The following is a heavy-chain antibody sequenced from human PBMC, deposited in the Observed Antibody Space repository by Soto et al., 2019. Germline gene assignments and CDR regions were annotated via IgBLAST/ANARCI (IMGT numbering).Heavy chain of an antibody. V-gene: IGHV3-30*18. CDR3: AKDSLRSSTTVREYYYYGMDV. CDR1: GFTFSSYG. Sequence: QVQLVESGGGVVQPGRSLRLSCAASGFTFSSYGMHWVRQARGKGLDWVAVISYEGSNKYYADSVKGRFTISRDNSKNTLYLQMNSLRAEDTAVYYCAKDSLRSSTTVREYYYYGMDVWGQGTTVTVSS. J-gene: IGHJ6*02. CDR2: ISYEGSNK. D-gene: IGHD4-4*01.